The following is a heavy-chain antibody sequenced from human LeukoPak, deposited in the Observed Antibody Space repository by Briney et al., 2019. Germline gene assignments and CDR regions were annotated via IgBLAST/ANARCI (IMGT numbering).Heavy chain of an antibody. CDR1: GGSISSFY. CDR3: ARALRGSPANPYYYYMDV. V-gene: IGHV4-59*01. Sequence: PSETLSLTCTVSGGSISSFYWSWIRQPPGKGLEWIGYIYYSGSTNYNPSLKSRVTISVDTSKNQFSLKLSSVTAADTAVYYCARALRGSPANPYYYYMDVWGKGTTVTISS. CDR2: IYYSGST. D-gene: IGHD2-15*01. J-gene: IGHJ6*03.